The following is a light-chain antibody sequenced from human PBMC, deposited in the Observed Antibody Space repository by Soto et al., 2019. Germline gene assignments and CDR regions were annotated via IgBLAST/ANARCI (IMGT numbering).Light chain of an antibody. V-gene: IGLV2-8*01. CDR1: SSDVGGYNY. J-gene: IGLJ1*01. CDR2: DVS. Sequence: QSVLTQPPSASGSPGQSVAISCTGTSSDVGGYNYVSWYQQHPGKAPKLMIYDVSERPSGVPDRFSGSKSGNTASLTVSGLQTEDEADYYCSSYARTHVVFGTGTKVTVL. CDR3: SSYARTHVV.